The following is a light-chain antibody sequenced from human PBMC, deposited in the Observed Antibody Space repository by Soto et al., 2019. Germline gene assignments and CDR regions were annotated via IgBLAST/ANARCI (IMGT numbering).Light chain of an antibody. J-gene: IGKJ2*01. CDR2: GAS. CDR1: QSVSAGY. CDR3: QQYGSSPT. V-gene: IGKV3-20*01. Sequence: EIVLTQSPGTLSLSPGERATLSCRASQSVSAGYLAWYQQKPGQAPRLLIYGASSRATGIPDRFSGSGSGTDFTLTGSRLEPEDFAVYYCQQYGSSPTFGQGTKLEIK.